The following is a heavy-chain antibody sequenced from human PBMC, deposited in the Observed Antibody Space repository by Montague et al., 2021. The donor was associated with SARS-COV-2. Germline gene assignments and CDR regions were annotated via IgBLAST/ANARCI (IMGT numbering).Heavy chain of an antibody. CDR2: INHSGST. Sequence: SETLSLTCAVYGGSFSGYCWSWIRQPPGKGLEWIGEINHSGSTNYNPSLKSRVTISVDTSKNQFSLKPSSVTAADTAVYYCASLTLGYCSSTSCYSDWFDPWGQGTLVTVSS. J-gene: IGHJ5*02. V-gene: IGHV4-34*01. CDR3: ASLTLGYCSSTSCYSDWFDP. D-gene: IGHD2-2*02. CDR1: GGSFSGYC.